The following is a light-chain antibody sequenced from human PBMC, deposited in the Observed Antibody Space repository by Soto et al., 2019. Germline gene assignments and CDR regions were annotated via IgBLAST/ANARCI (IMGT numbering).Light chain of an antibody. CDR1: SSDVGGYNY. V-gene: IGLV2-14*01. J-gene: IGLJ2*01. CDR2: DVS. CDR3: SSYTSSSTLV. Sequence: QSVLTQPASVSGSPGQSITLSCSGTSSDVGGYNYVSWYQQHPGKAPKLMIYDVSNRPSGVSNRFSGYKSGNTASLTISGLQAEDEADYYCSSYTSSSTLVFGGGTKLTVL.